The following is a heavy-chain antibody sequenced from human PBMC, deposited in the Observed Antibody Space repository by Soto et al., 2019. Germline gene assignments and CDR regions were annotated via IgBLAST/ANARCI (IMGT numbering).Heavy chain of an antibody. V-gene: IGHV3-23*01. J-gene: IGHJ4*02. CDR1: GFTFSSYA. CDR2: ISGSGGST. D-gene: IGHD3-22*01. CDR3: AKTSDSSGYYIGY. Sequence: AGGSLRLSCAASGFTFSSYAMSWVRQAPGKGLEWVSAISGSGGSTYYADSVKGRFTISRDNSKNTLYLQMNSLRAEDTAVYYCAKTSDSSGYYIGYWGQGTLVTVSS.